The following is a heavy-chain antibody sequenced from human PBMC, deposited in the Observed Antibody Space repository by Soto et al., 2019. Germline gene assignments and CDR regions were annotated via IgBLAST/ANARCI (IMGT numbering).Heavy chain of an antibody. CDR3: ASHSSGWYRDAFDI. Sequence: SETLSLTCTVSGGSISSYYWSWIRHPPAKGLEWIGHIYYSGRTNDNPSLKSRVTISVDTSNNQFSLKFSSVIAADTTVYYCASHSSGWYRDAFDIWGQGTMVTVSS. D-gene: IGHD6-19*01. V-gene: IGHV4-59*01. J-gene: IGHJ3*02. CDR2: IYYSGRT. CDR1: GGSISSYY.